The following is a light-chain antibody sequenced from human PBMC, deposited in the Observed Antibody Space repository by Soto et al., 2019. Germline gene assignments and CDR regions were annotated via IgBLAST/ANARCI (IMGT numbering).Light chain of an antibody. CDR1: SSDVGSYNL. J-gene: IGLJ1*01. V-gene: IGLV2-14*02. Sequence: QSVLTQPASVSGSPGQSIAISCTGTSSDVGSYNLVSWYQQHPGKAPKLMIYEGTKRPSGVSNRFSVSKSGNTASLTISGLQAEDEADYYCSSYTTSNTRQIVFGTGTKSPS. CDR3: SSYTTSNTRQIV. CDR2: EGT.